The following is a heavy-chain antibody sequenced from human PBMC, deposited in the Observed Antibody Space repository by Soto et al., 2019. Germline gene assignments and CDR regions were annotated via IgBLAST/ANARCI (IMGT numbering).Heavy chain of an antibody. CDR2: IIPIFGTA. Sequence: GASVKVSCKASGGTFSSYAISWVRQAPGQGLEWMGGIIPIFGTANYAQKFQGRVTITADKSTSTAYMELSSLRSEDTAVYYCARSVNYDFWSGYYPLGYWGQGTLVTFSS. D-gene: IGHD3-3*01. CDR1: GGTFSSYA. V-gene: IGHV1-69*06. J-gene: IGHJ4*02. CDR3: ARSVNYDFWSGYYPLGY.